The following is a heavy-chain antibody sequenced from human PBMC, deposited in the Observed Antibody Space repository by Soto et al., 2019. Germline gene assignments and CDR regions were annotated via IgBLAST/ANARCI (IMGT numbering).Heavy chain of an antibody. J-gene: IGHJ4*02. Sequence: SETLSLTCTVSGGSMSSYHWSWIRQSPGKGLEWIGYVFYTGSTNYSPSFQGHVTISADKSISTAYLQWSSLKASDTAMYYCARHDNGAQQLVDYWGQGTLVTVSS. V-gene: IGHV4-59*08. D-gene: IGHD6-13*01. CDR2: VFYTGST. CDR1: GGSMSSYH. CDR3: ARHDNGAQQLVDY.